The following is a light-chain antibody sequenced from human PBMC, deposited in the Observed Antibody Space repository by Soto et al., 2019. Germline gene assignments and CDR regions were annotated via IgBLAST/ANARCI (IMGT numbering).Light chain of an antibody. Sequence: AIQMTQSPSSLSASVGDRVTITCRASQASRNDLGWYQQKPGKAPNLLILGASRLQTGVPSRSSGSGSVTDFTLTISRLQPEDFATYYCLQADKYPHTFGPGTKVDL. V-gene: IGKV1-6*01. J-gene: IGKJ3*01. CDR2: GAS. CDR3: LQADKYPHT. CDR1: QASRND.